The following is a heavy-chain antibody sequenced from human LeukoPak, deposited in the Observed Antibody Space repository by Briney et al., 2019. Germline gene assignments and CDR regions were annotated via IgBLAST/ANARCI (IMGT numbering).Heavy chain of an antibody. CDR2: IYYSGST. D-gene: IGHD6-13*01. CDR1: GGSISSSSYY. CDR3: ARLVRRKQLVPFDY. Sequence: PSETLSLTSTVPGGSISSSSYYWGWIRQPPGKGLEWIGSIYYSGSTYYNPSLKSRVTISVDTSKNQFSLKLSSVTAADTAVYYCARLVRRKQLVPFDYWGQGTLVTVSS. V-gene: IGHV4-39*01. J-gene: IGHJ4*02.